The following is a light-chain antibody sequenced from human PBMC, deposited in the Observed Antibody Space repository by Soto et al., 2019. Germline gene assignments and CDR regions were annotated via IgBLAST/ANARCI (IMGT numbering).Light chain of an antibody. CDR1: QRVGGN. Sequence: EIVMTQSPATLSVSPGERATLSSRAGQRVGGNLAWYQQKPGQAPRLLIYGASTGATGIPARFSGSGSGTEFTLTISSLQSEDFAVYYCQQYNNWPPTFGQGTKVEIK. CDR2: GAS. V-gene: IGKV3-15*01. J-gene: IGKJ1*01. CDR3: QQYNNWPPT.